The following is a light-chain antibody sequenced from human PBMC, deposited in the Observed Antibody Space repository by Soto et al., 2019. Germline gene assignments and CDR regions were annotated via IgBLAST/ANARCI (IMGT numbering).Light chain of an antibody. CDR1: SSDVGSYNL. Sequence: QSVLTQPASVSGSPGQSITISCTGTSSDVGSYNLVSWYQQHPGKAPKLMIYEGSKRPSGVSNRFSGSKSGNTASLTISGLHDENEADYYCGSYAGKNTFVVFGGGTKLTVL. V-gene: IGLV2-23*03. CDR2: EGS. J-gene: IGLJ2*01. CDR3: GSYAGKNTFVV.